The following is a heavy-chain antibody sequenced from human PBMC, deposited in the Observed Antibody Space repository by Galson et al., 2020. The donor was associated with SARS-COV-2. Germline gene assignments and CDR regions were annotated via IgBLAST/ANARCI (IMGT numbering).Heavy chain of an antibody. CDR2: IYYSGST. V-gene: IGHV4-39*01. CDR3: ARLPFSHGKQWLPAYFDY. D-gene: IGHD6-19*01. J-gene: IGHJ4*02. CDR1: GGSISSSSYY. Sequence: SETLSLTCTVSGGSISSSSYYWGWIRQPPGKGLEWIGSIYYSGSTYYNPSLKSRVTISVDTSKNQFSLKLSSVTAADTAVYYCARLPFSHGKQWLPAYFDYWGQGTLVTVSS.